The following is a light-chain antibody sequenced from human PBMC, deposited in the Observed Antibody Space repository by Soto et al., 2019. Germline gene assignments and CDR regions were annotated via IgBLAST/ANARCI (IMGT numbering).Light chain of an antibody. V-gene: IGKV3-15*01. CDR1: QSVSSY. CDR2: GAS. Sequence: EIVLTQSQGTLPLPRLERRSLXPRASQSVSSYLAWYQQKPGQAPRLLIYGASRRATGFPARFSGSGSGTDFTLTISSLQSEDFAVYYCQQFDNWPWTFGQGTKVDNK. CDR3: QQFDNWPWT. J-gene: IGKJ1*01.